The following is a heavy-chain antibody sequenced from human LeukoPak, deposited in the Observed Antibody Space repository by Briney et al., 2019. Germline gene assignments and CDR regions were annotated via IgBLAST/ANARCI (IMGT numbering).Heavy chain of an antibody. CDR2: IDSSSTYI. CDR3: AKSVMIETTTRAFDI. J-gene: IGHJ3*02. D-gene: IGHD2-15*01. CDR1: EFIFSSYS. Sequence: PGGSLRLSCAASEFIFSSYSMSWVRQIPGKGLEWVSSIDSSSTYIYYADSMKGRFTISRDNAKYSLYLQMNSLTPEDTAVYFCAKSVMIETTTRAFDIWGRGTMVTVSS. V-gene: IGHV3-21*01.